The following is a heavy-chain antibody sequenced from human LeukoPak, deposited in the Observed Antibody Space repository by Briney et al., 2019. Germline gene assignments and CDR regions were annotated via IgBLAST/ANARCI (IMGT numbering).Heavy chain of an antibody. CDR1: GDTFTNYG. D-gene: IGHD6-6*01. J-gene: IGHJ4*02. CDR2: TSAYNGDT. CDR3: ARDWDYSSSSDCFDY. V-gene: IGHV1-18*01. Sequence: ASVKVSCKASGDTFTNYGISWVRQAPGQGLEWMGWTSAYNGDTNYAQKVQGRVTMTTDTSTSTAYMELRSLRSDDTAVYYCARDWDYSSSSDCFDYWGQGTLVTVSS.